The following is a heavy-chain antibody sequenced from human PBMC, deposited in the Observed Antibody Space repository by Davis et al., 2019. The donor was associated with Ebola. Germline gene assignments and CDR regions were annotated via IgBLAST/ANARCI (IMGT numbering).Heavy chain of an antibody. D-gene: IGHD4-17*01. J-gene: IGHJ3*02. CDR1: GYTFTSYG. CDR2: ISAYNGNT. CDR3: ARDPMTTVTAAFDI. V-gene: IGHV1-18*01. Sequence: ASVKVSCKASGYTFTSYGISWVRQAPGQGLEWMGWISAYNGNTNYAQKLQGRVTMTTDTSTSTAYMELRSLRSDDTAVYYCARDPMTTVTAAFDIWGQGTMVTVSS.